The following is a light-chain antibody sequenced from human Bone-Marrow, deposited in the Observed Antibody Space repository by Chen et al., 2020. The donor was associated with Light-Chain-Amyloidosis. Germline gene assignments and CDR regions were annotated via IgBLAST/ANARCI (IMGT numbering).Light chain of an antibody. V-gene: IGKV2-30*02. J-gene: IGKJ3*01. CDR1: QSLVHSNGNTY. CDR2: QVS. Sequence: DVVMTQSPLSLPVPLGQPASISCRSSQSLVHSNGNTYLNWFQQRPGQSPRRLIYQVSNRDSGVPARFSGSGSGTDFTLKISKVEAEDVGVYYCMQGTHWPPFTFGPGTKVDIK. CDR3: MQGTHWPPFT.